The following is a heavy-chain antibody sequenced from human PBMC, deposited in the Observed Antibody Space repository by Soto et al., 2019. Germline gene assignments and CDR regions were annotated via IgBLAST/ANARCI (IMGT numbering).Heavy chain of an antibody. D-gene: IGHD2-15*01. Sequence: SETLSLTCTVSGGSISSYYWSWIRQPPGKGLEWIGYIYYSGSTNYNPSLKSRVTISVDTSENQFSLKLSSVTAADTAVYYCARLLAETSNYYYYYMDVWGKGTTVTVS. CDR1: GGSISSYY. CDR3: ARLLAETSNYYYYYMDV. J-gene: IGHJ6*03. CDR2: IYYSGST. V-gene: IGHV4-59*08.